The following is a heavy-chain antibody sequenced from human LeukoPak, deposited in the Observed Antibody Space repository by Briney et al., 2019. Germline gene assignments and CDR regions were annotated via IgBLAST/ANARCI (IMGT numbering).Heavy chain of an antibody. CDR3: ARLRPHFWSGYYPPYYYYYMDV. D-gene: IGHD3-3*02. J-gene: IGHJ6*03. V-gene: IGHV4-34*01. CDR2: INHSGST. Sequence: SETLSLTCAVYGGSFSGYYWSWIRQPPGKGLEWIGEINHSGSTNYNPSLKRRVTISVDTSKNQFSLRLSSVTAADTAVYYCARLRPHFWSGYYPPYYYYYMDVWGKGTTVTVSS. CDR1: GGSFSGYY.